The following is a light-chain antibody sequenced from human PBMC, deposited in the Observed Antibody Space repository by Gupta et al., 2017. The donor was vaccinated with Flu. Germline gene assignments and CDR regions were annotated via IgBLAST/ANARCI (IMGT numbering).Light chain of an antibody. CDR2: RAS. CDR1: QSVSSSY. J-gene: IGKJ3*01. Sequence: EIVLTPSPGTLSWSPGERATLSCRASQSVSSSYLAWYQQKPGQAPRLLIYRASSRATGIPDRFSGSGSGTDFTLTISRLEPEDFAVYYCQQEGSSLSTFGPGTKVDIK. V-gene: IGKV3-20*01. CDR3: QQEGSSLST.